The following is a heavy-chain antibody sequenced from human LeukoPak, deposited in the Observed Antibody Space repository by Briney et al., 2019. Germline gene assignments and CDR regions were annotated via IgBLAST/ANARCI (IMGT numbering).Heavy chain of an antibody. J-gene: IGHJ5*02. Sequence: GGSLRLSCAASGFTFSSYEMNWVRQAPGKGLEWISYISSSGSTIYYADSVKGRFTISRDNAKSSLYLQMNSLRAEDTAVYYCAREAPGFDPWGQGTLVTVSS. CDR3: AREAPGFDP. CDR1: GFTFSSYE. V-gene: IGHV3-48*03. CDR2: ISSSGSTI.